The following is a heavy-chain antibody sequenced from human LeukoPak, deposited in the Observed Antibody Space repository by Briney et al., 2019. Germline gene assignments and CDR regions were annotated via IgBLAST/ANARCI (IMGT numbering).Heavy chain of an antibody. CDR2: INWNGGST. J-gene: IGHJ4*02. D-gene: IGHD3-22*01. Sequence: GGSLRLSCAASGFTFDDFGMNWVRQVPGKGLEWVSTINWNGGSTGYADSVKGRFTISRGNAKNSLYLQMNSLRAEDTALYYCARARDSSGFSSLDYWGQGTLVTVSS. CDR3: ARARDSSGFSSLDY. CDR1: GFTFDDFG. V-gene: IGHV3-20*04.